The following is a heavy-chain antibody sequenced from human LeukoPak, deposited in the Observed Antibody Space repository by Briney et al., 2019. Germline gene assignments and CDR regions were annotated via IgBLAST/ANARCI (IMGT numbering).Heavy chain of an antibody. D-gene: IGHD2-2*02. J-gene: IGHJ4*02. CDR1: GFTFSSYG. CDR2: IRYDGSNK. Sequence: GGSLRLSCAASGFTFSSYGMHWVRQAPGKGLEWVAFIRYDGSNKYYADSVKGRFTISRDNSKNTLYLQMNSLRAEDTAVYYCAKVIFGGYCSSTSCYMIDYWGQGTLVTVSS. CDR3: AKVIFGGYCSSTSCYMIDY. V-gene: IGHV3-30*02.